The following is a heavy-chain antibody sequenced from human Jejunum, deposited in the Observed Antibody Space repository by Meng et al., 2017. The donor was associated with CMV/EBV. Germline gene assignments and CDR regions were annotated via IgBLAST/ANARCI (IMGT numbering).Heavy chain of an antibody. D-gene: IGHD1-26*01. V-gene: IGHV3-53*01. CDR3: AKKYSGSFDY. CDR2: IYSGNTT. J-gene: IGHJ4*02. CDR1: EISVSRNN. Sequence: SCTASEISVSRNNMAWVRQAPGKGLEWVSAIYSGNTTYYADSVKGRFTISRDNSKNTLYLQMNSLRAEDTAVYYCAKKYSGSFDYWGQGTLVTVSS.